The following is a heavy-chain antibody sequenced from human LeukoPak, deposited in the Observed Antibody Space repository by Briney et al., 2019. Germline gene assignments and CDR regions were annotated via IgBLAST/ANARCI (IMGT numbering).Heavy chain of an antibody. CDR3: AREKIDYYDSSGYYQHERYYYYYYMDV. CDR1: GYTFTGYY. V-gene: IGHV1-2*02. CDR2: INPNSGGT. J-gene: IGHJ6*03. Sequence: GASVKVSCKASGYTFTGYYMHWVRQAPGQGLEWMGWINPNSGGTNYAQKFQGRVTMTRDTSISTAYMELSRLRSDDTAVYYCAREKIDYYDSSGYYQHERYYYYYYMDVWGKGTTVTVSS. D-gene: IGHD3-22*01.